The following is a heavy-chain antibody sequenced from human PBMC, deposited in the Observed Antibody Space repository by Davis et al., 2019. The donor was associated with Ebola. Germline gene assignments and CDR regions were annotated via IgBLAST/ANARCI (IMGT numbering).Heavy chain of an antibody. Sequence: GGSLRLSCAASGFTFSDYYMSWVRQAPGKGLEWVSAISGSGGSTYYADSVKGRFTISRDNSKNTAYLQMNSLKTEDTAVYYCTSTTVTNGDYWGQGTLVTVSS. D-gene: IGHD4-17*01. CDR3: TSTTVTNGDY. CDR1: GFTFSDYY. J-gene: IGHJ4*02. V-gene: IGHV3-23*01. CDR2: ISGSGGST.